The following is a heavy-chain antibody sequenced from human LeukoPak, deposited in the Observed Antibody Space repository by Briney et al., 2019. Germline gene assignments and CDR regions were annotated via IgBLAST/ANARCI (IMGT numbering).Heavy chain of an antibody. CDR3: ARGPNSNWSGLDF. D-gene: IGHD6-6*01. J-gene: IGHJ4*02. Sequence: GGSLRLSCAASGFTFSSYMMNWVRQAPGKGLEWVSSINSGSTYTYYTESVKGRFTVSRDNAKNTLYLQVNNLRAEDTAVYYCARGPNSNWSGLDFWGQGTLLTVSS. V-gene: IGHV3-21*01. CDR1: GFTFSSYM. CDR2: INSGSTYT.